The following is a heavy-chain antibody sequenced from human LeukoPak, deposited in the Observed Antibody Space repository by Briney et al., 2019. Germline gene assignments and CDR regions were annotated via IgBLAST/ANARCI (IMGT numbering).Heavy chain of an antibody. J-gene: IGHJ5*02. D-gene: IGHD5-18*01. CDR1: GFTFSDYY. Sequence: NPGGSLRLTCAASGFTFSDYYMSWIRQAPGKGLECISGFSGSGGSTYYADSVKGRFTISRDNSKNTLYLQMNSLRAEDTAVYYCAKDRRRGYSYGNNWFDPWGQGTLVTVSS. CDR3: AKDRRRGYSYGNNWFDP. CDR2: FSGSGGST. V-gene: IGHV3-23*01.